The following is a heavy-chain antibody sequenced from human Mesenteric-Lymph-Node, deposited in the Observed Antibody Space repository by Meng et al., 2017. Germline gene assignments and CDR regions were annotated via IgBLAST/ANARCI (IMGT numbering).Heavy chain of an antibody. V-gene: IGHV7-4-1*02. CDR1: GYTFISHA. Sequence: ASVKVSCKASGYTFISHAMNWVRQAPGQGLEWMGWINTNTGNPTYAQGFTGRFVFSLDTSVNTAHLQISSLKAEDTAVYYCARDKGGYCSGGSCPDNFDYWGQGTLVTVSS. D-gene: IGHD2-15*01. CDR2: INTNTGNP. CDR3: ARDKGGYCSGGSCPDNFDY. J-gene: IGHJ4*02.